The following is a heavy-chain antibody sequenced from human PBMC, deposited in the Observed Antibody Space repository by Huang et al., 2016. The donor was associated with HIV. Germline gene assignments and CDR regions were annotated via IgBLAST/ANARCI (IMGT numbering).Heavy chain of an antibody. D-gene: IGHD3-16*02. V-gene: IGHV3-53*01. CDR2: IHIGCST. CDR3: AREGQAQGYRMGSWDY. J-gene: IGHJ4*02. Sequence: EVQLVESGGGLIEPGGSLRLSCAASGFTVSGHYMSWVRQAPGKGAEGVSAIHIGCSTYYRDYVNGRCTISGDNSKNTLYLQMSSLRVEDTAIYYCAREGQAQGYRMGSWDYWGQGTLVAVSS. CDR1: GFTVSGHY.